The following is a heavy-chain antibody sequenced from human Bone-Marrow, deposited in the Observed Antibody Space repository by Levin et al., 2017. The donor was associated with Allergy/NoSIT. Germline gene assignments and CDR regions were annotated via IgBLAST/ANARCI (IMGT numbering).Heavy chain of an antibody. V-gene: IGHV1-2*02. Sequence: ASVKVSCKASGYNFIGHYMHWVRQAPGQRLEWMGWINPNSGVANLAQKFQGRVTSTRDTSTNTVYMELTRLMSDDTAVYYCAREGFRRGYGGYDEVYHFYGMDVWGQGTTVGVSS. J-gene: IGHJ6*02. CDR3: AREGFRRGYGGYDEVYHFYGMDV. D-gene: IGHD5-12*01. CDR1: GYNFIGHY. CDR2: INPNSGVA.